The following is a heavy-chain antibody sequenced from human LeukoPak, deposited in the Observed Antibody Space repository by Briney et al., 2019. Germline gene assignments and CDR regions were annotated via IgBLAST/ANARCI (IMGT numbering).Heavy chain of an antibody. CDR3: AKEVHPYDSGTYYFDY. D-gene: IGHD3-10*01. CDR1: GFTFSSYG. V-gene: IGHV3-30*02. CDR2: IRHDGSKE. J-gene: IGHJ4*02. Sequence: GRSLRLSCVGSGFTFSSYGMHWVRQAAGKGLEWVAFIRHDGSKEYYADSVKGRFTVSRDNSKNTLFLQMNSLRVEEMAVYYCAKEVHPYDSGTYYFDYWGRGTLVTVSS.